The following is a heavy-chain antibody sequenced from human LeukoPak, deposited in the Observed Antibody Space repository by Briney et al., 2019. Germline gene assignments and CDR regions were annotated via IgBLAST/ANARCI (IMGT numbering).Heavy chain of an antibody. V-gene: IGHV4-59*01. D-gene: IGHD2-15*01. CDR1: GCSIRNNY. CDR2: IYYRGST. J-gene: IGHJ4*02. Sequence: ETLSLTCTVSGCSIRNNYWSWIRPPPGKGLEWIGYIYYRGSTNYNPSLKSRVTISVDTSKNQFSLKLNSVTAADTAVYCCARDDSGLDYWGQGTLVAVSS. CDR3: ARDDSGLDY.